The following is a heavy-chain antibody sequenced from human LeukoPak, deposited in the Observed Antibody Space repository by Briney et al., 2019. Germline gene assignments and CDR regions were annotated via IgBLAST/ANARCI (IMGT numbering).Heavy chain of an antibody. V-gene: IGHV3-48*04. CDR1: GFIFSTYS. CDR3: ARDYYGSGSPDS. J-gene: IGHJ4*02. D-gene: IGHD3-10*01. CDR2: ISASGSSI. Sequence: PGGSLRLSCAASGFIFSTYSMNWVRQAPGKGPEWVSYISASGSSIYYAEPVKGRFTTSRDNAKNSLYLQMNSLRAEDTAVYYCARDYYGSGSPDSWGQGTLVTVSS.